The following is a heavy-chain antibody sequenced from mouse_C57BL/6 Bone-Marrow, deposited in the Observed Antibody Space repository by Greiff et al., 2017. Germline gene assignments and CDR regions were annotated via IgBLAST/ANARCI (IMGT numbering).Heavy chain of an antibody. CDR1: GYAFTNYL. J-gene: IGHJ1*03. CDR2: INPGSGGT. V-gene: IGHV1-54*01. Sequence: VKLQQSGAELVRPGTSVKVSCKASGYAFTNYLIEWVKQRPGQGLEWIGVINPGSGGTNYNEKFKGKATLTADKSSSTAYMQLSSLTSEASAVYFWSRGRLLRFYFDFWGTGTTVTVSS. D-gene: IGHD1-1*01. CDR3: SRGRLLRFYFDF.